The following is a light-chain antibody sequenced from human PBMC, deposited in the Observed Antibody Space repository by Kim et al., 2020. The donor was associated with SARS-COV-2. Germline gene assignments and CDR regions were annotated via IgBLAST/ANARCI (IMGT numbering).Light chain of an antibody. CDR3: QQYSSSPAT. J-gene: IGKJ1*01. CDR2: GAS. V-gene: IGKV3-20*01. CDR1: HSVSSNY. Sequence: SPGERAPPACRASHSVSSNYLAWYQQKPGRAPRLLIYGASSRAAGLPDRFSSSGSGTDFTLTITRLEPEDFAEYYCQQYSSSPATFGQGTKVDIK.